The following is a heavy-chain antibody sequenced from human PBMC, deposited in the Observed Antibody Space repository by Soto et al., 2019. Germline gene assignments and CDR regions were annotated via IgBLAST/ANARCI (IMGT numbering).Heavy chain of an antibody. CDR1: GYTFTGYY. D-gene: IGHD6-13*01. CDR2: INPKSGGT. J-gene: IGHJ6*02. Sequence: ASVKVSCKAAGYTFTGYYMHWVRQAPGQGLEWMGWINPKSGGTNYAQKFQGRVTMTTDTSTSTAYMELRSLRSDDTAVYYCAREEGYSSSWYPRGPGGVYYYGMDVWGQGTTVTVSS. V-gene: IGHV1-2*02. CDR3: AREEGYSSSWYPRGPGGVYYYGMDV.